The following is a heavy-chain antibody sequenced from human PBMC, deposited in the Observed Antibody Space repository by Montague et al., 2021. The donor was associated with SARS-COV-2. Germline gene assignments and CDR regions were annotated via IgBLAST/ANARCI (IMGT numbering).Heavy chain of an antibody. D-gene: IGHD6-13*01. V-gene: IGHV3-23*03. CDR1: GFTFSSYA. Sequence: SLRLSCAASGFTFSSYAMSWVRQAPGKGLEWVSVIYSGGSSTYYADSVKGRLTISRGNSKNTLYLQMNSLRAEDTAVYYCAKQYSSRWYPQYFQHWGQGTLVTVSS. CDR3: AKQYSSRWYPQYFQH. CDR2: IYSGGSST. J-gene: IGHJ1*01.